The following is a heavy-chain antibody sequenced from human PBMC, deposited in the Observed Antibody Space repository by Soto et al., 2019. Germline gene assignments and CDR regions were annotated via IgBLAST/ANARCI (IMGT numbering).Heavy chain of an antibody. Sequence: GGSLRLSCAVSGFTFRSYWMNWVRQAPGKGLEWVANIKRDGSEEYYVDSVKGRFTISRDNAKNSLYLHMSSLRAEDTAVYYCARGAGWALQYLDFWGQGTLVTASS. V-gene: IGHV3-7*04. D-gene: IGHD4-4*01. CDR3: ARGAGWALQYLDF. J-gene: IGHJ4*02. CDR2: IKRDGSEE. CDR1: GFTFRSYW.